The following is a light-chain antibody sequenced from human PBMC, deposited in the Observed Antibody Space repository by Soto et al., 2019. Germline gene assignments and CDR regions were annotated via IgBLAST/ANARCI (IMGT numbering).Light chain of an antibody. CDR2: DVS. Sequence: QSALTQPASVSGSPGQSITISCTGTSSDVGDYNYVSWYQQHPGKAPKLMIYDVSNRPSGVSNRFSGSKSGNTASLTISGLQAEDEADYYCSSYTGSNTPFGTGTKVTVL. V-gene: IGLV2-14*01. J-gene: IGLJ1*01. CDR3: SSYTGSNTP. CDR1: SSDVGDYNY.